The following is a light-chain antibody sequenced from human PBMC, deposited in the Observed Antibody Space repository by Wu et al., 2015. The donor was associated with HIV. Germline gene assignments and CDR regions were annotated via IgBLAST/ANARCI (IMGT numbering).Light chain of an antibody. V-gene: IGKV3-20*01. J-gene: IGKJ1*01. CDR3: QQYGSSPQWT. CDR1: QSVSSSY. CDR2: GAS. Sequence: EIVLTQSPGTLSLSPGERATLSCRASQSVSSSYLAWYQQKPGQAPRLLIYGASSRATGIPDRFSGSGSGTDFTLTISRLEPEDFAVYYCQQYGSSPQWTFGQGPRWKSN.